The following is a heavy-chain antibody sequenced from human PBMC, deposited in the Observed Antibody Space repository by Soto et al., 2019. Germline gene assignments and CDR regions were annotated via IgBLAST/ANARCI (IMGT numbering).Heavy chain of an antibody. J-gene: IGHJ4*02. CDR1: GYSFTSYP. D-gene: IGHD3-22*01. CDR3: ARDWTHYDSSGPGDY. CDR2: INAGNGDT. Sequence: ASLKVSCKASGYSFTSYPMHWVRQDTGQGLEWMGWINAGNGDTKYSQKFQGRVTITRDTSAITAYMELSSLRSEDTAVYYCARDWTHYDSSGPGDYWGQGTLVTVSS. V-gene: IGHV1-3*01.